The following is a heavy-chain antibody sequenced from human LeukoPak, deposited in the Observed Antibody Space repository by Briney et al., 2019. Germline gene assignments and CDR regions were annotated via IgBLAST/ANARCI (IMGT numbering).Heavy chain of an antibody. J-gene: IGHJ6*02. Sequence: ASVKVSCKASGYTFTSYGISWVRQAPGQGLEWMGWISAYNGNTNYAQKLQGRVTMTTDTSTSTAYMELRSLRSDDTAVYYCARIGRSGWLDYYYYGMDVWGQGTTVTVSS. CDR1: GYTFTSYG. V-gene: IGHV1-18*01. CDR3: ARIGRSGWLDYYYYGMDV. D-gene: IGHD6-19*01. CDR2: ISAYNGNT.